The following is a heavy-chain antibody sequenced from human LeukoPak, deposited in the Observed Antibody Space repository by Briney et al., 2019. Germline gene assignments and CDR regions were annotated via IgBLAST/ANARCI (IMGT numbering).Heavy chain of an antibody. CDR3: ARVFYYGSGSYEENWFDP. CDR1: GGSISSSSYY. D-gene: IGHD3-10*01. CDR2: IYYSGST. J-gene: IGHJ5*02. V-gene: IGHV4-39*07. Sequence: SETLSLTCTVSGGSISSSSYYWGWIRQPPGKGLEWIGSIYYSGSTYYNPSLKSRVTMSVDTSKNQFSLKLSSVTAADTAVYYCARVFYYGSGSYEENWFDPWGQGTLVTVSS.